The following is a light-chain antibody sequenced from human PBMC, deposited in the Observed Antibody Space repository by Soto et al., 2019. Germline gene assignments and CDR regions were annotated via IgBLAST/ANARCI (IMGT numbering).Light chain of an antibody. CDR1: QSVSSN. V-gene: IGKV3-15*01. CDR2: GAS. CDR3: QQYNNWHALT. Sequence: EIVMTQSPATLSVSPGERATLSCRASQSVSSNLAWYQQKPGQAPRLLIYGASTSATGIPARFSGSRSGTAFTLTISSLQSEDFAVYYCQQYNNWHALTFGGGTKVEIK. J-gene: IGKJ4*01.